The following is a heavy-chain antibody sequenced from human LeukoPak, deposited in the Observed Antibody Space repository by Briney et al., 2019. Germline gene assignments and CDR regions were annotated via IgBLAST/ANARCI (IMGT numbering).Heavy chain of an antibody. Sequence: ASVKVSCKAAGYTFTTFGISWVRQAPGQGLEWMGWISAYNGNTNYAQKFQGRVTLTTDTSTTTAYMELRSLRSDDTAVYYCARDLPTSYLYVFDYWGQGTLVTVSS. CDR1: GYTFTTFG. D-gene: IGHD3-10*01. V-gene: IGHV1-18*01. CDR3: ARDLPTSYLYVFDY. J-gene: IGHJ4*02. CDR2: ISAYNGNT.